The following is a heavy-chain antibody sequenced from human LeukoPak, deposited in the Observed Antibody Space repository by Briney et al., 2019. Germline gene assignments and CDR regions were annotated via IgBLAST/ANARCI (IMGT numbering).Heavy chain of an antibody. Sequence: SETLSLTCTVSGGSISSYYWSWIRQPPGKGLEWIGYIYYSGSTNYNPSLKSRVTISVDTSKNQFSLKLSSVTAADTAVYYCAREGYSSRFFTHFDYWGQGTLVTVSS. CDR2: IYYSGST. V-gene: IGHV4-59*01. CDR1: GGSISSYY. D-gene: IGHD6-19*01. CDR3: AREGYSSRFFTHFDY. J-gene: IGHJ4*02.